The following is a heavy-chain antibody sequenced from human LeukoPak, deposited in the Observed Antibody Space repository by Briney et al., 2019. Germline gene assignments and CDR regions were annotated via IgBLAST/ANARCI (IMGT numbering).Heavy chain of an antibody. J-gene: IGHJ4*02. Sequence: GGSLRLSCAASEITLSSYGVSWVRQAPGKGLEWLSAISFSAGTTYYADSVKGRFTISRDNSKNTLYLQMNSLRAEDTAVYYCARHAYSSSSHFDYWGQGTLVTVSS. CDR3: ARHAYSSSSHFDY. V-gene: IGHV3-23*01. D-gene: IGHD6-13*01. CDR1: EITLSSYG. CDR2: ISFSAGTT.